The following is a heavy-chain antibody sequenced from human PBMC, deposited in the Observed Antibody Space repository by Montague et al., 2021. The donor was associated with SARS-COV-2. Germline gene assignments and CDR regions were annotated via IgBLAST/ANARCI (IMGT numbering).Heavy chain of an antibody. CDR2: INYNGET. CDR3: AAYREGYGDKGT. Sequence: SETLSLTCSVSGGFTSHYHWSWIRQPPGKGLEWIGYINYNGETNLNPSLNVRVTLSVDTSKNQFSLSVMSVTPDDTAVYFCAAYREGYGDKGTWGQGSLVTVSA. D-gene: IGHD4/OR15-4a*01. J-gene: IGHJ4*02. CDR1: GGFTSHYH. V-gene: IGHV4-59*03.